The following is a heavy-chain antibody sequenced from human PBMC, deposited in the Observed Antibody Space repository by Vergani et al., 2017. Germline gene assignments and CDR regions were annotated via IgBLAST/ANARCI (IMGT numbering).Heavy chain of an antibody. D-gene: IGHD4-23*01. V-gene: IGHV1-2*02. Sequence: QVQLVQSGAEVKKPGASVKVSCKASGYTFTGHYMHWVRQAPGQGLEWMGWINPNSGGTNYAQTFQGRVTMTRDTSISTAYMELSRLRSDDTAVYYCARDSVVTPGAFDIWGQGTMVTVSS. J-gene: IGHJ3*02. CDR3: ARDSVVTPGAFDI. CDR2: INPNSGGT. CDR1: GYTFTGHY.